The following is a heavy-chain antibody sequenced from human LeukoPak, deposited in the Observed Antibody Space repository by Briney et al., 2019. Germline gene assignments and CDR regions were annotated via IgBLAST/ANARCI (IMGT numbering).Heavy chain of an antibody. D-gene: IGHD6-19*01. V-gene: IGHV3-48*01. CDR1: GFTFSSYS. CDR2: ITSSSTI. Sequence: GGSLRLSCAASGFTFSSYSMNWVRQAPGKGLEWVSYITSSSTIYYADSVKGRFTISRDNAKNSLYLQMNSLRAEDTAVYYCARRGAVAGTVDYWGQGTLVTVSS. J-gene: IGHJ4*02. CDR3: ARRGAVAGTVDY.